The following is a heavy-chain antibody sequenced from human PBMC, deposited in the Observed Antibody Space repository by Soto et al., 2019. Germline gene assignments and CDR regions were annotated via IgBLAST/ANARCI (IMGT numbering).Heavy chain of an antibody. V-gene: IGHV3-7*03. D-gene: IGHD3-3*01. J-gene: IGHJ6*02. CDR3: AKDTAVHHYDFWSGSDYYYYYGMDV. CDR2: IRPDGGGK. Sequence: PGGSLRLSCVASGFTFSTFWMTWVRQAPGKGLEWVANIRPDGGGKYYADSVKGRFTISRDNSKNTLYLQMNSLRAEDTAVYYCAKDTAVHHYDFWSGSDYYYYYGMDVWGQGTTVTVSS. CDR1: GFTFSTFW.